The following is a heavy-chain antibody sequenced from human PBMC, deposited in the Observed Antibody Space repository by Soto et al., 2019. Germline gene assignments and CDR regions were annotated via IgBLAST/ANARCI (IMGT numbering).Heavy chain of an antibody. CDR3: RKERGNYDSSGYGYDGMDV. J-gene: IGHJ6*02. D-gene: IGHD3-22*01. CDR2: IYYSGST. CDR1: GGSISSFY. V-gene: IGHV4-59*01. Sequence: SETLSLTCTVSGGSISSFYWSWVRQPPGKGLGWVGYIYYSGSTNYNPTLKSRVTISVATSKNQFSLNLSSGTVAAPAVYSCRKERGNYDSSGYGYDGMDVWGQGTTVTVSS.